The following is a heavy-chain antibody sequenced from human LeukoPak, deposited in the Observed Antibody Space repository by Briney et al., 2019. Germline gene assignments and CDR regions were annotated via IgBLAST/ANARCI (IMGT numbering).Heavy chain of an antibody. V-gene: IGHV4-39*07. D-gene: IGHD3-3*01. CDR2: IYYSGST. Sequence: PSETLSCTATVSGCSISSSSYYWGWIRQPPGKGLEWIASIYYSGSTYYNPSLKSRVTISVGTSKNQFSLKLSSVTAADTAVYYCARDHRRRGGWSGYYHYFDYWGQGTLVTVSS. J-gene: IGHJ4*02. CDR1: GCSISSSSYY. CDR3: ARDHRRRGGWSGYYHYFDY.